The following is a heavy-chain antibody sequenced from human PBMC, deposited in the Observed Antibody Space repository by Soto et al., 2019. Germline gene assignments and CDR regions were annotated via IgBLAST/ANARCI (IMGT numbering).Heavy chain of an antibody. D-gene: IGHD3-22*01. V-gene: IGHV3-13*04. CDR3: ARAIGPTLFDY. CDR1: GFTFSSYD. CDR2: IGTTGDT. Sequence: GGSLRLSCAASGFTFSSYDMHWVRQGTGKGLEWVSAIGTTGDTYYAGSVKGRFTISRENAKNSLYLQMNSLRAGDTAIYFCARAIGPTLFDYWGQGTLVTVSS. J-gene: IGHJ4*02.